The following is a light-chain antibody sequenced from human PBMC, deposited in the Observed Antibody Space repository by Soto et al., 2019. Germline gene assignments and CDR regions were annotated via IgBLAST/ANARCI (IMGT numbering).Light chain of an antibody. J-gene: IGLJ1*01. V-gene: IGLV2-11*01. Sequence: QSALTQPRSVSGSPGQSVTISCTGTSSDVGGYNYVSWYQQHPGKAPKLMIYDVSERPSGVPDRFSGSKSGNMASLTISGLQAEDEADYYCCSYAGSYPFVFGTGTKVTVL. CDR2: DVS. CDR3: CSYAGSYPFV. CDR1: SSDVGGYNY.